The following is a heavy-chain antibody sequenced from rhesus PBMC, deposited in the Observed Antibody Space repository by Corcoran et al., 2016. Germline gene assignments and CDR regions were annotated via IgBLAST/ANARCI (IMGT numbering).Heavy chain of an antibody. J-gene: IGHJ4*01. CDR1: DVSITGYY. Sequence: QVKLQQWGEGLVKPSETLSLTCAVYDVSITGYYWRWFRQPPGKGLEWIGNIDGDSANTNYNPSLKNRVTISKDTSKNQFSLKLSSVTAADTAAYFCARDSGSRGNDYWGQGVLVTVSS. V-gene: IGHV4-73*01. CDR2: IDGDSANT. D-gene: IGHD2-15*01. CDR3: ARDSGSRGNDY.